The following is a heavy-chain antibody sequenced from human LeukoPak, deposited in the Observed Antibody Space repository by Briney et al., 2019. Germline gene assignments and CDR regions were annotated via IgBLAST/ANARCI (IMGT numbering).Heavy chain of an antibody. Sequence: GGSLRLSCAASGFTVNSNYMTWVRQAPGKGLEWVSVIYTGGSTYYADSVKGRFTISRDNSESELYLQMNSLRTEDTAVYYCARAGVGAKRGAFDIWGQGTMVTVSS. CDR2: IYTGGST. D-gene: IGHD1-26*01. J-gene: IGHJ3*02. CDR3: ARAGVGAKRGAFDI. CDR1: GFTVNSNY. V-gene: IGHV3-66*02.